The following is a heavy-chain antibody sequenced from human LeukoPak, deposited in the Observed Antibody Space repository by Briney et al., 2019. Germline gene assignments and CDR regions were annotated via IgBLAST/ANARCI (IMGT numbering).Heavy chain of an antibody. Sequence: GGSLRLSCAASGFTFSSYSMNWVRQAPGKGLEWVSSISSSSSYIYYADSVKGRFTISRDNAKNSLSLQMNSLRAEDTAVYYCASMYSGSYPFVDYWGQGTLVTVSS. CDR3: ASMYSGSYPFVDY. V-gene: IGHV3-21*01. CDR2: ISSSSSYI. J-gene: IGHJ4*02. CDR1: GFTFSSYS. D-gene: IGHD1-26*01.